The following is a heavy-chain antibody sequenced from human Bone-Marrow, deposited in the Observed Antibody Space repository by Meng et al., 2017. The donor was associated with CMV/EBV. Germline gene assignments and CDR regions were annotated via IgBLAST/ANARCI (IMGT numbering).Heavy chain of an antibody. V-gene: IGHV1-8*02. CDR3: ARDRIRRNGFLEWFHTYNWFDP. CDR1: GYTFTSYG. J-gene: IGHJ5*02. Sequence: ASVKVSCKASGYTFTSYGINWVRQATGQGLEWMGWMNPNSGNTGYAQKFQGRVTMTRNTSISTAYMELSSLRSEDTAVYYCARDRIRRNGFLEWFHTYNWFDPWGQGTLVTVSS. CDR2: MNPNSGNT. D-gene: IGHD3-3*01.